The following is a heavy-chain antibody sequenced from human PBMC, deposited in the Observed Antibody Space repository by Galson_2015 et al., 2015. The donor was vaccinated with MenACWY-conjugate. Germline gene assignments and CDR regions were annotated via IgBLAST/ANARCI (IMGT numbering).Heavy chain of an antibody. V-gene: IGHV4-39*07. CDR2: IYYSGSA. J-gene: IGHJ4*02. D-gene: IGHD3-10*01. CDR1: GGSISSSSYY. Sequence: ETLSLTCTVSGGSISSSSYYWGWIRQPPGKGLEWIGSIYYSGSAYYNPSLKSRVTISVDTSKNQFSLKLSSVTAADTAVYYCARVSTYYYGSGSPFDYWGQGTLVTVSS. CDR3: ARVSTYYYGSGSPFDY.